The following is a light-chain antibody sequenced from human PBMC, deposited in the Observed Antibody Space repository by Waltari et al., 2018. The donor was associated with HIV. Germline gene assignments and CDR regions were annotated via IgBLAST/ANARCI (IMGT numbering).Light chain of an antibody. CDR2: DCT. CDR1: SSDVGAFAS. J-gene: IGLJ2*01. V-gene: IGLV2-11*01. CDR3: LSKAWSYIFV. Sequence: QSALTQPRSVSGSPGQSVTIPCTATSSDVGAFASVSWYQQHPDKVPKLVIFDCTRRPSGVPDRFSGAKSGNTASLTISGLQTEAEAHYYCLSKAWSYIFVFGGGTSLTVL.